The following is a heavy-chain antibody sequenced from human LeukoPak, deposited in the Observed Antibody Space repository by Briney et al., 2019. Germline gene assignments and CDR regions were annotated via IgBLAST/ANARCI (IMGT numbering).Heavy chain of an antibody. Sequence: PSETLSLTCTVSGGSISSSSYYWRWIRQPPGKGLEWFASIYTCGSTHYHPSLKSRVTMSVDTSKNQFSLKLSSVTAADTAVYYCAIRGRYSDWLPPRYYYMDVWGKRTTVTISS. D-gene: IGHD3-9*01. J-gene: IGHJ6*03. CDR2: IYTCGST. V-gene: IGHV4-39*07. CDR1: GGSISSSSYY. CDR3: AIRGRYSDWLPPRYYYMDV.